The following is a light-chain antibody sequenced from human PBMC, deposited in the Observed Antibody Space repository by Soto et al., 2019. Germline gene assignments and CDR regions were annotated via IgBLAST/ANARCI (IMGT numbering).Light chain of an antibody. CDR1: SSEVGYHKY. CDR3: SSCTSSNTLLYV. V-gene: IGLV2-14*01. Sequence: QSALTQPASVSGSPGQSITISCTGNSSEVGYHKYVSWYRQHPGKAPRLMIYEVNNRPSGVSNRFSGSKSGNTASLTISGLQAEDEADYYCSSCTSSNTLLYVFGTGTKLTVL. J-gene: IGLJ1*01. CDR2: EVN.